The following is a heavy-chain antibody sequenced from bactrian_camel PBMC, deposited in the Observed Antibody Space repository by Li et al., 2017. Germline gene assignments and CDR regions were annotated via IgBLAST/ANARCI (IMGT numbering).Heavy chain of an antibody. V-gene: IGHV3S53*01. D-gene: IGHD6*01. Sequence: HVQLVESGGGSVQAGESLRLSCVASGFPGNNLYMAWFRQAPGKERGGVAAIDNAGSATYTYAVQGRFTISKDSAKNTLYLQMNNLKVEDTAMYYCAADGVNLQLARGYNYWGQGTQVTVS. CDR2: IDNAGSA. CDR1: GFPGNNLY. J-gene: IGHJ4*01. CDR3: AADGVNLQLARGYNY.